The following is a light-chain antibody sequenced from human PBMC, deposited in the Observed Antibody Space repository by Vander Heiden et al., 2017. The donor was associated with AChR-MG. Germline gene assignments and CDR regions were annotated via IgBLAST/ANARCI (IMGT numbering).Light chain of an antibody. CDR1: RLGNKY. CDR2: QDS. V-gene: IGLV3-1*01. Sequence: SYELSQPPSVSVSPGQTARITCSGDRLGNKYASWYRQKPGQSPVLVIYQDSQRPSGIPERFSGSNSGDTATLTISGTQAMDEGDYYCQTWDSLSLYVFGTRTTVTVL. CDR3: QTWDSLSLYV. J-gene: IGLJ1*01.